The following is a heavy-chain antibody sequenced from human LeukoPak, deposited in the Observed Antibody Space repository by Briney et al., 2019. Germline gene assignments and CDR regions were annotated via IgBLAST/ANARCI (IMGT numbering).Heavy chain of an antibody. D-gene: IGHD3-3*01. Sequence: SETLSLTCAVYGGSFSGYYWSWIRQPPGKGLEWIGEINHSGSTNYNPSLKSRVTISVDTSKNQSSLKLSSVTAADTAVYYCARGPSYDFWSGSDAFDIWGQGTMVTVSS. V-gene: IGHV4-34*01. CDR2: INHSGST. J-gene: IGHJ3*02. CDR1: GGSFSGYY. CDR3: ARGPSYDFWSGSDAFDI.